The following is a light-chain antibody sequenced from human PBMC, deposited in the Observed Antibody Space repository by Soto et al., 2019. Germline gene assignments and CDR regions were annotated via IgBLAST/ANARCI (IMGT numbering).Light chain of an antibody. J-gene: IGKJ1*01. Sequence: EIVLTQSPATLSLSPGERATLSCRASQSVSIYLAWYQQKPGQAPRLLIHGASTRAPGFPARFSGSGSGTDFTLTISSLQSEDFAVYYCQQYNNWPWTFGQGTKVDIK. CDR3: QQYNNWPWT. V-gene: IGKV3-15*01. CDR1: QSVSIY. CDR2: GAS.